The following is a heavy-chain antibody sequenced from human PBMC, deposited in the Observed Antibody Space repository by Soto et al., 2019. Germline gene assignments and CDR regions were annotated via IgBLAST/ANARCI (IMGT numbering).Heavy chain of an antibody. J-gene: IGHJ4*02. V-gene: IGHV4-30-2*01. Sequence: SETLSLTCAVSGGSTSSGGYSWSWLRQPPGKGLDWIGYISHSGSTYYNPSLKSRVTISVDTSKNQFSLRLSSVTAADTAVYYCARGGLLPDYWGQGTLVTVSS. CDR2: ISHSGST. CDR1: GGSTSSGGYS. CDR3: ARGGLLPDY. D-gene: IGHD6-19*01.